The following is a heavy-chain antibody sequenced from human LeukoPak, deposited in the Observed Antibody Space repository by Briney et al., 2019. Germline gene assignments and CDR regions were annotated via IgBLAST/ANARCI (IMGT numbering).Heavy chain of an antibody. CDR3: AKAADNGYYYYVDY. V-gene: IGHV3-23*01. Sequence: GGSLRLSCAASGFTFSSYAMSWVRQAPGKGLEWVSAISGSGGSTYYADSVKGRFTISRDNSKNTLYLQMNSLRADDTAVYYCAKAADNGYYYYVDYWGQGTLVTVSS. CDR1: GFTFSSYA. D-gene: IGHD3-22*01. J-gene: IGHJ4*02. CDR2: ISGSGGST.